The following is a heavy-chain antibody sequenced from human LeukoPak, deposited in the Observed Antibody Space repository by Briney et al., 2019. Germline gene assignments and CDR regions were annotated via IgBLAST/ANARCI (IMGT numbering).Heavy chain of an antibody. Sequence: SETLSLTCVVYGGSFSGYYWSWIRQPPGKGLEWIGEINHSGSTNYNPSLKSRVTISVDTSKNQFSLKLSPVTAADTAVYYCAREYHRFYYYYMDVWGKGTTVTVSS. J-gene: IGHJ6*03. CDR3: AREYHRFYYYYMDV. V-gene: IGHV4-34*01. CDR1: GGSFSGYY. CDR2: INHSGST. D-gene: IGHD2-2*01.